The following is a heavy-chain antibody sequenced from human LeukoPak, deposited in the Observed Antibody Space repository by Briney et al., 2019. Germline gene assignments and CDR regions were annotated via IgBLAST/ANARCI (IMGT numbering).Heavy chain of an antibody. Sequence: GGSLRLSCAASGFTVSSNYMSWVRQAPGKGLRRGQVIYSGGSTYYADSVKGRFTISRDNSKNTLYLQMNSLRAEDTAVYYCARLRGKYSSSWYLDYWGQGTLVTVSS. V-gene: IGHV3-53*01. D-gene: IGHD6-13*01. CDR2: IYSGGST. CDR3: ARLRGKYSSSWYLDY. CDR1: GFTVSSNY. J-gene: IGHJ4*02.